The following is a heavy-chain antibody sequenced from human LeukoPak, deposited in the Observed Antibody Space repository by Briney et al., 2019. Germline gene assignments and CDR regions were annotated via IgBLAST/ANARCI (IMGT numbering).Heavy chain of an antibody. D-gene: IGHD5-18*01. CDR2: INPNSGGT. V-gene: IGHV1-2*02. Sequence: ASVKVSCKASGYTFTGYYIHWVQQAPGQGLEWMGWINPNSGGTNDAQKFQGRVTMTTDTSISTAYMELSRLRSDDTAVYYCARGGWSGYSYGSEPEKYFDYWGQGTLVTVSS. CDR1: GYTFTGYY. J-gene: IGHJ4*02. CDR3: ARGGWSGYSYGSEPEKYFDY.